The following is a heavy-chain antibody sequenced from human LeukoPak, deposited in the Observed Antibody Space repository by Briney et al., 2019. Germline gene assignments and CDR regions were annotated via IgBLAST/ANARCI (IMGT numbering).Heavy chain of an antibody. Sequence: GGSLRLSCAASGFTFSSYSMNWVRQAPGKGLEWVSSISSSSSYIYYADSAKGRFTISRDNAKNSLYLQMNSLRAEDTAVYYCARDHSHKSNDYGDYEAPSNWFDPWGQGTLVTVSS. J-gene: IGHJ5*02. CDR2: ISSSSSYI. D-gene: IGHD4-17*01. CDR1: GFTFSSYS. CDR3: ARDHSHKSNDYGDYEAPSNWFDP. V-gene: IGHV3-21*01.